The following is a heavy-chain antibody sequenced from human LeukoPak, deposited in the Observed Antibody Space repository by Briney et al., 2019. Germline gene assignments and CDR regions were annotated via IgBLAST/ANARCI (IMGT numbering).Heavy chain of an antibody. D-gene: IGHD2-2*01. Sequence: GGSLRLSCAASGITFSSYSMNWVRQAPGKGLEWVSSISSSSSYIYYADSVKGRFTISRDNAKNSLYLQMNSLRAEDTAVYYCAKVSGYCSSTSCYSGLFDYWGQGTLVTVSS. V-gene: IGHV3-21*01. CDR1: GITFSSYS. CDR2: ISSSSSYI. CDR3: AKVSGYCSSTSCYSGLFDY. J-gene: IGHJ4*02.